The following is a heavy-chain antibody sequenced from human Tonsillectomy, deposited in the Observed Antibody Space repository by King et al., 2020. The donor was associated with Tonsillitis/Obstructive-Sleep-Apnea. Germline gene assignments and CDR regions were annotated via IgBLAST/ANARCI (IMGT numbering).Heavy chain of an antibody. CDR2: IYYSGST. V-gene: IGHV4-31*03. CDR3: ARVSQGSIAARFSFDP. Sequence: QLQESGPGLVKPSQTLSLTCTVSGGSISSGGYYWSWIRQHPGKGLEWIGYIYYSGSTYYNQSLKSRVTISVDTSKNQFSLKLSSVTAADTAVYYCARVSQGSIAARFSFDPWGQGTLVTVSS. CDR1: GGSISSGGYY. J-gene: IGHJ5*02. D-gene: IGHD6-6*01.